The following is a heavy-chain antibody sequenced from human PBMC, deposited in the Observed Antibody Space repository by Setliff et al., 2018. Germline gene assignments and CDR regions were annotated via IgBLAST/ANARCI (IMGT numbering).Heavy chain of an antibody. Sequence: GGSLRLSCAASGFTFSTYSMNWVRQAPGKGLEWVSYISSSSSPIYYADSVKGRFTISRDNAKNSLYLQMNSLRAEDTAVYFCTRVGSFPQFSDSSGYYYMSEDAFDFWGQGTMVTVSS. V-gene: IGHV3-48*01. CDR3: TRVGSFPQFSDSSGYYYMSEDAFDF. CDR2: ISSSSSPI. J-gene: IGHJ3*01. D-gene: IGHD3-22*01. CDR1: GFTFSTYS.